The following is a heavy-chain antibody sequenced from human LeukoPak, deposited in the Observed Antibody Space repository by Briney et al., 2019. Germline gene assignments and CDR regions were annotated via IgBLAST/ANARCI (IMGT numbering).Heavy chain of an antibody. V-gene: IGHV4-59*11. CDR1: GGSISSHY. CDR2: IYYGGST. D-gene: IGHD3-3*01. J-gene: IGHJ3*02. CDR3: ARERGGRRTIFGVPGAFDI. Sequence: PAETLSLTCTVSGGSISSHYGSWVRQPPGEGLGWIGYIYYGGSTNDNPSLKSHVTISVDTSKIQFSLKLSSVTAEDTAVYDCARERGGRRTIFGVPGAFDIWGQGTMVTVSS.